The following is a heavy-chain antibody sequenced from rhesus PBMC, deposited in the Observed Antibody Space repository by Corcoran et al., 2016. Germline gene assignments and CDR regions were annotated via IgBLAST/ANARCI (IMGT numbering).Heavy chain of an antibody. CDR1: GGSISSSY. CDR3: ARERGSYIDF. J-gene: IGHJ4*01. V-gene: IGHV4-169*02. CDR2: IYGSGSST. Sequence: QLQLQESGPGLVKPSETLSVTCAVSGGSISSSYWSWIRQAPGKGLEWSGYIYGSGSSTNYNPSLKSRVTLSVDTSKNQLSLKLSSVTTADTAVYYCARERGSYIDFWGQGVLVTVSS. D-gene: IGHD1-44*02.